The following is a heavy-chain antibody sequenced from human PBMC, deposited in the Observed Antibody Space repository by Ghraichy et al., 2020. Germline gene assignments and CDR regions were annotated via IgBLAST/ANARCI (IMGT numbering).Heavy chain of an antibody. Sequence: SETLSLTCTVSGGSISSYYWSWIRQPPGKGLEWIGYIYYSGSTNYNPSLKSRVTISVDTSKNQFSLKLSSVTAADTAVYYCARGSDYYDSSGYYGNWFDPWGQVTLDTVSS. D-gene: IGHD3-22*01. CDR3: ARGSDYYDSSGYYGNWFDP. CDR1: GGSISSYY. V-gene: IGHV4-59*01. J-gene: IGHJ5*02. CDR2: IYYSGST.